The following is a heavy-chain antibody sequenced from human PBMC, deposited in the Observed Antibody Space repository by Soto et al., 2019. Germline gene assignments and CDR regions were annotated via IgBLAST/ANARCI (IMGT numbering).Heavy chain of an antibody. CDR1: GYTFTSYA. J-gene: IGHJ5*02. CDR2: INAGNGNT. CDR3: ARGYCSSTSCYFP. Sequence: ASVKVSCKASGYTFTSYAMHWVRQAPGQRLEWMGWINAGNGNTKYSQKFQGRVTITGDTSASTAYMELSSLRSEDTAVYYCARGYCSSTSCYFPWGQGTLVTVSS. V-gene: IGHV1-3*01. D-gene: IGHD2-2*01.